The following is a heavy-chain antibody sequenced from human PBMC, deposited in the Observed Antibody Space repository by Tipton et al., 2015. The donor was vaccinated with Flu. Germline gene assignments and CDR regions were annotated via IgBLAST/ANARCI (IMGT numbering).Heavy chain of an antibody. CDR3: AREVYSGVVPAAFDM. V-gene: IGHV3-74*01. D-gene: IGHD5-12*01. CDR1: GFTFDTHW. Sequence: SLRLSCAASGFTFDTHWMHWVRQAPGKGLVWVAQISRDGRGTNYADSVKGRFTISRDNAKNTLYLLMNSLRAEDTAVYYCAREVYSGVVPAAFDMWGQGPMVPVSS. J-gene: IGHJ3*02. CDR2: ISRDGRGT.